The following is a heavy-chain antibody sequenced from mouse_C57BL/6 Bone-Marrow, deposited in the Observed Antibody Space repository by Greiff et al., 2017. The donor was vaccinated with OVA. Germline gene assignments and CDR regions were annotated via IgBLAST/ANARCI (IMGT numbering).Heavy chain of an antibody. J-gene: IGHJ3*01. CDR1: GYTFTSYG. Sequence: QVQLQQSGAELARPGASVKLSCKASGYTFTSYGISWVKQRPGQGLEWIGEIYPRSGNTYYNEKFKGKATLTADKSSSTAYMELRSLTSEDSAVYFYARSGGNYAGFAYWGQGTLVTVAA. V-gene: IGHV1-81*01. D-gene: IGHD1-1*01. CDR2: IYPRSGNT. CDR3: ARSGGNYAGFAY.